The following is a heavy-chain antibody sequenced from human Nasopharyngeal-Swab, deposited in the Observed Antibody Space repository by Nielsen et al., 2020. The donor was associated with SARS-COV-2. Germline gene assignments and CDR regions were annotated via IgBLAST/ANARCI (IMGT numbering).Heavy chain of an antibody. CDR1: GYSFTSYW. Sequence: GESLKISCKGSGYSFTSYWIGWVRQMPGKGLEWMGIIYPGDSDTRYSPSFQGQVTISADKSISTAHLQWSSLKASDTAMYYCARGDCSSTSCQPPEDYWGQGTLVTVSS. CDR2: IYPGDSDT. CDR3: ARGDCSSTSCQPPEDY. D-gene: IGHD2-2*01. J-gene: IGHJ4*02. V-gene: IGHV5-51*01.